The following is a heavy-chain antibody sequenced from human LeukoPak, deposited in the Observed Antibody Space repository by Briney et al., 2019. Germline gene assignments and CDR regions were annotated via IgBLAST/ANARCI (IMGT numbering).Heavy chain of an antibody. Sequence: GGSLRLSCVASGFTFSSSWMSWVRQAPGKGLEWVANIKQDGTEKAYVDSVRGRFTISRDNAKNSLFLQMNSLRAEDTAVYYCARGPLIAAAGTWWGQGTLVTVSS. CDR2: IKQDGTEK. CDR3: ARGPLIAAAGTW. CDR1: GFTFSSSW. V-gene: IGHV3-7*03. J-gene: IGHJ4*02. D-gene: IGHD6-13*01.